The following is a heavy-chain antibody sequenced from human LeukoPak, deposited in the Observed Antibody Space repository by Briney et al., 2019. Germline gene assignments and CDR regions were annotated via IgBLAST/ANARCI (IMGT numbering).Heavy chain of an antibody. J-gene: IGHJ5*02. CDR3: AREKAYDILTGGTYGFDP. Sequence: SVKVSCKASGGTFSSYAISWVRQAPGQGLEWMGGIIPIFGTANYAQKFQGRVTITADESTSTAYMELSSLRSEDTAVYYCAREKAYDILTGGTYGFDPWGQGTLVTVSS. D-gene: IGHD3-9*01. CDR1: GGTFSSYA. V-gene: IGHV1-69*13. CDR2: IIPIFGTA.